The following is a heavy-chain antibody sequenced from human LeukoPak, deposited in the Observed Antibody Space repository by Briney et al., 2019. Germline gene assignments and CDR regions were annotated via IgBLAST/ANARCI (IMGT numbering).Heavy chain of an antibody. CDR1: GFTVSSNY. CDR3: ARDADS. J-gene: IGHJ4*02. CDR2: IYSSDGA. Sequence: PGGSLRLSCVASGFTVSSNYLSWVRQAPGKGLEWVSLIYSSDGAYYADSVKGRFTISRDNSKNTLYLPMNSLRAEDTAVYYCARDADSWGQGTLVTVSS. V-gene: IGHV3-66*01.